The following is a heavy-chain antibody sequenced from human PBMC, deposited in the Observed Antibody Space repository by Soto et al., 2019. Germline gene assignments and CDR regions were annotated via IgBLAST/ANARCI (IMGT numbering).Heavy chain of an antibody. CDR2: IIPIFGTA. V-gene: IGHV1-69*13. CDR3: ARGSEAYDSSGYPGLD. CDR1: GGTFSSYA. Sequence: ASVKVSCKASGGTFSSYAISWVRQAPGQGLEWMGGIIPIFGTANYAQKFQGRVTITADESTSTAYMELSSLRSEDTAVYYCARGSEAYDSSGYPGLDWGQGTLVTVSS. D-gene: IGHD3-22*01. J-gene: IGHJ4*02.